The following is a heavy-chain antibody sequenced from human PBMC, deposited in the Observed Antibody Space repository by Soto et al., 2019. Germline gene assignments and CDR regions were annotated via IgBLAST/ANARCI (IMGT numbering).Heavy chain of an antibody. CDR3: AKDPIPGYCTNAVCYTPGAFDV. V-gene: IGHV3-23*01. CDR1: GFTFTNYA. CDR2: ISGSGGNT. Sequence: GGSLRLSCAASGFTFTNYAMSWVRQAPGKGLEWVSAISGSGGNTYYADSVKGRFTISRDTSKNTLYLQMNSLRAEDTAVYYCAKDPIPGYCTNAVCYTPGAFDVWGQGTMVTVSS. D-gene: IGHD2-8*01. J-gene: IGHJ3*01.